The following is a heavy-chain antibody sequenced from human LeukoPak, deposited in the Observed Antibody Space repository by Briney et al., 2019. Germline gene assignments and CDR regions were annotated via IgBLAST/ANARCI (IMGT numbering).Heavy chain of an antibody. CDR2: MRRDGNEI. Sequence: GGSLRLSCSASGFTFSTYWMSWVRQAPGKGLEWVANMRRDGNEIYYLDSVRGRFTISRDNAKNSLYLQMNSLRAEDTAVYYCARDSDSSGYYLPSFQHWGQGTLVTVSS. V-gene: IGHV3-7*01. CDR3: ARDSDSSGYYLPSFQH. J-gene: IGHJ1*01. CDR1: GFTFSTYW. D-gene: IGHD3-22*01.